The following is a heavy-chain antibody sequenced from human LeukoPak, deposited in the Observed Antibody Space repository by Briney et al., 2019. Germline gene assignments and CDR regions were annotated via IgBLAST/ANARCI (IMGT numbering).Heavy chain of an antibody. J-gene: IGHJ4*02. D-gene: IGHD6-19*01. V-gene: IGHV1-3*03. CDR3: ARAVKYRSGPLTDLLPYYFDY. Sequence: EASVKVSCKASGYTFTNYVIHWVRQAPGQRPEWMGWITAGNGDTRYSQEFQGRVSITTDTSANTAYMELSSLRSEDMAVYYCARAVKYRSGPLTDLLPYYFDYWGQGTLVTVSS. CDR1: GYTFTNYV. CDR2: ITAGNGDT.